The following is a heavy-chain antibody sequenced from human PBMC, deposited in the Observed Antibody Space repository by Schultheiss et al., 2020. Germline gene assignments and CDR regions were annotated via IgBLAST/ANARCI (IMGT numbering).Heavy chain of an antibody. CDR3: ARGRSGSFDY. D-gene: IGHD2-15*01. J-gene: IGHJ4*02. CDR1: GGSFSGYY. CDR2: IYYSGST. Sequence: SQTLSLTCAVYGGSFSGYYWSWIRQPPGKGLEWIGSIYYSGSTYYNPSLKSRVTISVDTSKNQFSLKLSSVTAADTAVYYCARGRSGSFDYWGQGTLVTVSS. V-gene: IGHV4-34*01.